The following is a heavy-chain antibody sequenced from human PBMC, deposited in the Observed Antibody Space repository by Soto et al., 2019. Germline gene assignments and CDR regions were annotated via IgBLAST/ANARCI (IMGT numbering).Heavy chain of an antibody. D-gene: IGHD3-16*02. Sequence: GGSLRLSCAASGFTFSSYAMHWVRQAPGKGLEYVSAISSNGGSTYYANSVKGRFTISRDNSKNTLYLQMGSLRAEDMAVYYCARVRPDGGSYRFDYWGQGTLVTVSS. CDR1: GFTFSSYA. CDR3: ARVRPDGGSYRFDY. CDR2: ISSNGGST. J-gene: IGHJ4*02. V-gene: IGHV3-64*01.